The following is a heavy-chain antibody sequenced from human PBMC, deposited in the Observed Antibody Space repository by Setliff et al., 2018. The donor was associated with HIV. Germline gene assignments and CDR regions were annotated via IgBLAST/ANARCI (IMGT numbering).Heavy chain of an antibody. CDR1: GFTFSNSA. CDR2: SSYDGSNK. Sequence: GGSLRLSCAASGFTFSNSAMHWVRQATGKGLGLVAGSSYDGSNKYYTDSVKGRFTISRDNSKNTLYLQMNSLRAEDSAVYYCAREVAADGTYFYYWGQGALVTVSS. CDR3: AREVAADGTYFYY. D-gene: IGHD6-13*01. J-gene: IGHJ4*01. V-gene: IGHV3-30*04.